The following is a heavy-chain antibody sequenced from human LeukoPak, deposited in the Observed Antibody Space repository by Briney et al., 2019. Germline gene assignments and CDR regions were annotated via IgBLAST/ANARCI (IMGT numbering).Heavy chain of an antibody. V-gene: IGHV3-48*01. Sequence: PGGSLRLSCAASGFTFSSYSMNWVRQAPGKGLEWVSYMSSSFYSIYYADAVKGRFTISRDNAKNSLYLQMNSLRAEDTAVYYCARDDILTGSRGTFYYYMDVWGKGTTVTVSS. D-gene: IGHD3-9*01. CDR1: GFTFSSYS. CDR2: MSSSFYSI. CDR3: ARDDILTGSRGTFYYYMDV. J-gene: IGHJ6*03.